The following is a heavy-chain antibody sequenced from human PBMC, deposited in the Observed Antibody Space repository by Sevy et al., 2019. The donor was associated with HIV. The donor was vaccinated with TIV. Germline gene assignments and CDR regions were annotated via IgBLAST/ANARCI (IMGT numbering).Heavy chain of an antibody. D-gene: IGHD3-22*01. CDR1: GGTFNSYG. J-gene: IGHJ3*01. Sequence: ASVKVSCKASGGTFNSYGINWVRQAPGQGLEWTGGIIPIFGTTNYAQRFQGRVTITADKSTSTAYMELSSLRSEETAVYYCAFDSNAYDVWGQGTMVTVSS. CDR2: IIPIFGTT. CDR3: AFDSNAYDV. V-gene: IGHV1-69*06.